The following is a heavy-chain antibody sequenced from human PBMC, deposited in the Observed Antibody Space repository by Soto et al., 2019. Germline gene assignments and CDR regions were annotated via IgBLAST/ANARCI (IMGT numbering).Heavy chain of an antibody. CDR2: IFSNDEK. V-gene: IGHV2-26*01. J-gene: IGHJ5*02. CDR1: GFSLSNARMG. CDR3: ARTGDFWWFDP. D-gene: IGHD3-3*01. Sequence: QVTLKESGPVLVKPTETLTLTCTVSGFSLSNARMGVSWIRQPPGKALEWLAHIFSNDEKSYSTSLKSRLTTSKDTSKSQVVLTMTNMDPVATATYYCARTGDFWWFDPWGQGTLVTVSS.